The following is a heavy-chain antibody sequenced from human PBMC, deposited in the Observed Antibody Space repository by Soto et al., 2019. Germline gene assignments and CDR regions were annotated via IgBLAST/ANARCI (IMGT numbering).Heavy chain of an antibody. CDR1: GYTFSSYD. CDR3: ARRLSSSTYYYYLGV. Sequence: QVQLVQSGAEVKKPGASVKVSCKASGYTFSSYDIIWVRQATGQGLEWMGWMNPNSGHAGFAQKFQGRVTLTRNTSISTAYMELSSLRSEDTAVYFCARRLSSSTYYYYLGVWGKGTTVTVSS. J-gene: IGHJ6*03. CDR2: MNPNSGHA. D-gene: IGHD6-6*01. V-gene: IGHV1-8*01.